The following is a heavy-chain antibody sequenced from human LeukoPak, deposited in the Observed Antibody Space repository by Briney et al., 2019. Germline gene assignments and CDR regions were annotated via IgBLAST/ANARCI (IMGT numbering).Heavy chain of an antibody. D-gene: IGHD1-26*01. CDR1: GFTFSSYS. CDR2: ISSSSSYI. J-gene: IGHJ1*01. V-gene: IGHV3-21*01. CDR3: ARDRLGAARGH. Sequence: GGSLRLSCAASGFTFSSYSMNWVRQAPGKGLEWVSSISSSSSYIYYADSVKGRFTISRDNAKNSLYLQMNSLRAEDTAVYYCARDRLGAARGHWGRGTLVTVSS.